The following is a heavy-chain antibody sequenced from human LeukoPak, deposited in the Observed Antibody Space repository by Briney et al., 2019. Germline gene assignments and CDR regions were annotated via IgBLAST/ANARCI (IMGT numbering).Heavy chain of an antibody. CDR1: GFAFGTYV. Sequence: GGSLGLSCAASGFAFGTYVMHWVRQAPGKGLEWVAVIAHDESQKFYADSVKGRFTISRDNSKNTLYLQMNSLRTEDTAVYSCAKDLGDSSSWYLDYWGRGTLVTVSS. CDR2: IAHDESQK. J-gene: IGHJ4*02. CDR3: AKDLGDSSSWYLDY. D-gene: IGHD6-13*01. V-gene: IGHV3-30*18.